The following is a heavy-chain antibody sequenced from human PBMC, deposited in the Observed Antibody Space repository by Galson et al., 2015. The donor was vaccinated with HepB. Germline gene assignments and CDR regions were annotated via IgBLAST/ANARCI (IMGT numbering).Heavy chain of an antibody. D-gene: IGHD6-13*01. CDR2: IKQDGSEK. Sequence: SLRLSCAASGFTFSSYWMSWVRQAPGKGLEWVANIKQDGSEKSYVDSVKGRFTISRDNAKNSLYLQMNSLRAEDTAVYYCAREEGYISSWFEKADWFDPWGQGTLVTVPS. CDR1: GFTFSSYW. CDR3: AREEGYISSWFEKADWFDP. V-gene: IGHV3-7*03. J-gene: IGHJ5*02.